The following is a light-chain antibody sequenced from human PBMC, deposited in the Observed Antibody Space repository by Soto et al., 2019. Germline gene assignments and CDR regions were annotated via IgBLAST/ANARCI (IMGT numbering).Light chain of an antibody. V-gene: IGLV3-1*01. J-gene: IGLJ3*02. CDR2: QDI. CDR1: KLSNKY. CDR3: QAWDGSTVV. Sequence: SYELTQPPSVSVSPGQTASITCSGQKLSNKYACWYQQRSGQSPILVIYQDIKRPSGITERFSGSNSGNTATLTITGTQAVDEADYYCQAWDGSTVVFAGGTKLTVL.